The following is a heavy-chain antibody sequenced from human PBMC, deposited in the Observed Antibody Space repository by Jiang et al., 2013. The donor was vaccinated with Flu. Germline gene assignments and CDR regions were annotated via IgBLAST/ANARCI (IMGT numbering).Heavy chain of an antibody. CDR3: AREGRVGAFDI. CDR2: IYYSGST. D-gene: IGHD1-26*01. CDR1: GGSISSYY. Sequence: PGLVKPSETLSLTCTVSGGSISSYYWSWIRQPPGKGLEWIGYIYYSGSTNYNPSLRSRATISVDTSKNQFSLKLSSVTAADTAVYYCAREGRVGAFDIWGQGTMVTVSS. J-gene: IGHJ3*02. V-gene: IGHV4-59*01.